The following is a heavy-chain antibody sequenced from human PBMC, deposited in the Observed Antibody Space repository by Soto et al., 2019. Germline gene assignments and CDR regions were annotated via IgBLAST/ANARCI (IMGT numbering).Heavy chain of an antibody. Sequence: QVQLVESGGGVVQPGRSLRLSCAASGFTFSSYGMHWVRQAPGKGLEWVAVIWYDGSNKYYADSVKGRFTISRDNSKNTLYLQMNSLRAEDTAVYYCARDEGLGVNYYYYGMDVWGHGTTVTVSS. CDR3: ARDEGLGVNYYYYGMDV. CDR2: IWYDGSNK. D-gene: IGHD3-10*01. J-gene: IGHJ6*02. V-gene: IGHV3-33*01. CDR1: GFTFSSYG.